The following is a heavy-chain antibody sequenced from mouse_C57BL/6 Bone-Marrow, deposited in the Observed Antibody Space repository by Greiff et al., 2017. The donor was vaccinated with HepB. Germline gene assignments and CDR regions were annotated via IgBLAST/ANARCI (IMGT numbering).Heavy chain of an antibody. D-gene: IGHD1-1*01. V-gene: IGHV3-6*01. CDR3: ARDNDYGSPAY. CDR2: ISYDGSN. J-gene: IGHJ3*01. CDR1: GYSITSGYY. Sequence: EVQLQESGPGLVKPSQSLSLTCSVTGYSITSGYYWNWIRQFPGNKLEWMGYISYDGSNNYNPSLKNRISITRDTSKNQFFLKLNSVTTEDTATYYCARDNDYGSPAYWGQGTLVTVSA.